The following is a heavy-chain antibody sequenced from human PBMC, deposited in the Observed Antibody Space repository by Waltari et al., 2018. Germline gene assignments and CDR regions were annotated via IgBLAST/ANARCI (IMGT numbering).Heavy chain of an antibody. CDR2: IYYSGST. J-gene: IGHJ3*02. D-gene: IGHD2-21*02. CDR3: ARDRPAYCGGDCYGNAFDI. CDR1: GGSISSYY. Sequence: QVQLQESGPGLVKPSETLSLTCTVTGGSISSYYWSWIRQPQGKGLEWIGYIYYSGSTNYNPSLKSRVTISVDTSKNQISLKLGSVTAADTAVYYCARDRPAYCGGDCYGNAFDIWGQGTMVTVSS. V-gene: IGHV4-59*01.